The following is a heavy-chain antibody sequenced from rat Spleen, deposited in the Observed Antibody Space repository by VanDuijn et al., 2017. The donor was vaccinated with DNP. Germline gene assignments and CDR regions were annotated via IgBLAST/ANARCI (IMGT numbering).Heavy chain of an antibody. J-gene: IGHJ2*01. CDR3: ATHPRVVPFDY. Sequence: EVRLMESGGGLVQPGRSLKLSCVASGFSFSNFAMAWVRQAPTKGLEWVASINTVGGTTYYRDSVKGRFTISRDNAKSTLYLQMDSLRSEDTATYYCATHPRVVPFDYWGQGVMVTVSS. CDR1: GFSFSNFA. V-gene: IGHV5-25*01. D-gene: IGHD1-4*01. CDR2: INTVGGTT.